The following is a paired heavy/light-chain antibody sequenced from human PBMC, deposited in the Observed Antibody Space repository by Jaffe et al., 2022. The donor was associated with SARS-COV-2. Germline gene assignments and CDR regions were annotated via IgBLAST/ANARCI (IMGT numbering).Heavy chain of an antibody. V-gene: IGHV4-39*01. CDR1: GDSISSSIYY. J-gene: IGHJ3*01. D-gene: IGHD1-26*01. CDR3: ARGGTSIGGAFDF. CDR2: MYYSGST. Sequence: QLQLQESGPGPVKPSETLSLTCTVSGDSISSSIYYWGWIRQPPGKGLEWIGTMYYSGSTFYNPSLKSRVTISVDTSKNQFSLKLSSVTAADTAVYYCARGGTSIGGAFDFWGQRTMVTVSS.
Light chain of an antibody. V-gene: IGKV1-5*03. Sequence: DIQMTQSPPTLSASVGDRVTITCRASQSISSWLAWYQQKPGKAPKLLIYKASTLKSGVPSRFSGSGSGTEFTLTISSLQPDDFATYYCQQYNSFPYTFGQGTKLEIK. CDR2: KAS. J-gene: IGKJ2*01. CDR1: QSISSW. CDR3: QQYNSFPYT.